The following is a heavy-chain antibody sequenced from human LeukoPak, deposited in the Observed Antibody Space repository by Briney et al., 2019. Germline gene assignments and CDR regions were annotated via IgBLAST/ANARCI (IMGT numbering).Heavy chain of an antibody. Sequence: TGGSLRLSCAASGFTVSSNYMSWVRQAPGKGLEWVSVIYSGGSTYYADSVKGRFTISRDNSKNTLYLQMNSLRAEDTAVYYCAKAIKVGTTSSYFDYWGQGTLVTVSS. CDR3: AKAIKVGTTSSYFDY. D-gene: IGHD1-14*01. J-gene: IGHJ4*02. CDR2: IYSGGST. CDR1: GFTVSSNY. V-gene: IGHV3-53*01.